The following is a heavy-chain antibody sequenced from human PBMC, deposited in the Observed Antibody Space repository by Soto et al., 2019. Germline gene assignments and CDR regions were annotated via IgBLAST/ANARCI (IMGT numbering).Heavy chain of an antibody. V-gene: IGHV3-9*01. CDR2: ITWSGGTI. CDR3: AKAVFGSLSGTSDYFFDN. D-gene: IGHD2-15*01. Sequence: EVQLVESGGGLVQPGRSLRLSCAASGFKFDDYAMHWVRQAPGKGLEWVSGITWSGGTIGYADAVKGRFTISRDNAKTSLYLQLNSLRAEDTAFYYCAKAVFGSLSGTSDYFFDNWGQGTLVTVSS. CDR1: GFKFDDYA. J-gene: IGHJ4*02.